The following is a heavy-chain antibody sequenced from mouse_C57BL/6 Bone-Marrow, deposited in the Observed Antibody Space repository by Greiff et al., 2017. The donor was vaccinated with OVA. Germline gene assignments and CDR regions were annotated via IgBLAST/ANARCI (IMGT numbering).Heavy chain of an antibody. Sequence: EVKLMESGAELVRPGASVKLSCTASGFNIKDDYMHWVKPRPEQGLEWIGWIDPENGDTEYASKFQGKATITADTSSNTAYLQLSSLTSEDTAVYYCTTMVTLDYWGQGTTLTVSS. CDR3: TTMVTLDY. J-gene: IGHJ2*01. D-gene: IGHD2-2*01. V-gene: IGHV14-4*01. CDR1: GFNIKDDY. CDR2: IDPENGDT.